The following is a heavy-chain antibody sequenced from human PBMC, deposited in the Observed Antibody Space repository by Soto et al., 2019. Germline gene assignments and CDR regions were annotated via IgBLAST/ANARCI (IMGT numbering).Heavy chain of an antibody. J-gene: IGHJ4*02. V-gene: IGHV3-30*03. CDR2: ISYDGSNK. D-gene: IGHD3-16*01. CDR3: XXXXPGLLKYYFDY. Sequence: QVQLVESGGGVVQPGRSLRLSCAASGSTFSSYGMHWVRQAPGKGLEWVAVISYDGSNKYYADSVKGRFTISRDNSKNXXXLXMNSLRAEXTXXXXXXXXXPGLLKYYFDYWGQGTLVTVSS. CDR1: GSTFSSYG.